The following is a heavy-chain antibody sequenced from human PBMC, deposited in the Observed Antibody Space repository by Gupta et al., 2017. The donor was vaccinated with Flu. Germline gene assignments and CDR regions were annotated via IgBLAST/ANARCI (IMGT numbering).Heavy chain of an antibody. D-gene: IGHD4-17*01. CDR2: ISWNSGSI. J-gene: IGHJ4*02. V-gene: IGHV3-9*01. Sequence: EVQLVESGGGLVQPGRSLRLSCAASGFTFDDYAMHWVRQAPGKGLEWVSGISWNSGSIGYADSVKGRFTISRDNAKNSLYLQMNSLRAEDTALYYCAKANYGDLDRPLDYWGQGTLVTVSS. CDR3: AKANYGDLDRPLDY. CDR1: GFTFDDYA.